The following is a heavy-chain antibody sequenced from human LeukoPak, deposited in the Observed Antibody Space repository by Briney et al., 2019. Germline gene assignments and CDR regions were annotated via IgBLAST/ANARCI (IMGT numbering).Heavy chain of an antibody. CDR1: GFMFSSSG. Sequence: GGSLRLSCATSGFMFSSSGMYWVRQAPGKGLEWVAFIRYDGSDKYYADSVKGRFTISRDNSMKTLVLQMNSLRVEDTAVYCCAKDLGSAVEYFQHWGQGTLVTVSS. V-gene: IGHV3-30*02. CDR3: AKDLGSAVEYFQH. D-gene: IGHD6-19*01. CDR2: IRYDGSDK. J-gene: IGHJ1*01.